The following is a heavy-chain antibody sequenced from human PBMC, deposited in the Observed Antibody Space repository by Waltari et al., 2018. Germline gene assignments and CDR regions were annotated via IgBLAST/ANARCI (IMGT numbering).Heavy chain of an antibody. CDR2: FDPEKGET. CDR3: ATDQRAGTSAFDI. Sequence: QVQLVQSGAEVKKPGASVKVSCTVSGYTLTELSMHWVRQATGKGLEWMGGFDPEKGETNDEQKCQGRCTMTEDTSTDTADMELGSLRSEDTAVYYCATDQRAGTSAFDIWGQGTMVTVAS. J-gene: IGHJ3*02. CDR1: GYTLTELS. D-gene: IGHD6-19*01. V-gene: IGHV1-24*01.